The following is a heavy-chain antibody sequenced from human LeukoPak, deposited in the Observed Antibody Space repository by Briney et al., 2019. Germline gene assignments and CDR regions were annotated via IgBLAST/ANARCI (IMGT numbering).Heavy chain of an antibody. J-gene: IGHJ5*02. CDR2: ISGSGGST. D-gene: IGHD2-2*01. CDR3: AKHSGCSSTSCFHPYNWFDP. Sequence: PGGSLRLSCAASGFTFSSYATSWVRQAPGKGLEWVSAISGSGGSTYYADSVKGRFTISRDNSKNTLYLQMNSLRAEDTAVYYCAKHSGCSSTSCFHPYNWFDPWGQGTLVTVSS. V-gene: IGHV3-23*01. CDR1: GFTFSSYA.